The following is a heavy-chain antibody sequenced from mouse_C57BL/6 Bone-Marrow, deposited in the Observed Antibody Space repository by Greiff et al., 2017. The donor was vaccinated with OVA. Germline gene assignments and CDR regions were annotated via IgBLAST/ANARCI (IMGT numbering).Heavy chain of an antibody. V-gene: IGHV1-63*01. CDR1: GYTFTNYW. J-gene: IGHJ2*01. CDR2: IYPGGGYP. Sequence: VQLQQSGAELVRPGTSVKMSCKASGYTFTNYWIGWAKQRPGHGLEWIGDIYPGGGYPNYNEKFKGKATLTADKSSSTAYMQFSSLTSEDSAIYYCARGPSPYFDYWGQGTTLTVSS. CDR3: ARGPSPYFDY.